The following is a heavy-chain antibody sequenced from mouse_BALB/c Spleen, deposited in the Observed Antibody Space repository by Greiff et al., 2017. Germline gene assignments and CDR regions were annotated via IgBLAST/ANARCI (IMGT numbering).Heavy chain of an antibody. CDR3: ARGEDGYYFDY. Sequence: QVQLQQSGPELVKPGASVKISCKASGYAFSSSWMNWVKQRPGQGLEWIGRIYPGDGDTNYNGKFKGKATLTADKSSSTAYMQLSSLTSVDSAVYFCARGEDGYYFDYWGQGTTLTVSS. V-gene: IGHV1-82*01. CDR1: GYAFSSSW. CDR2: IYPGDGDT. D-gene: IGHD2-3*01. J-gene: IGHJ2*01.